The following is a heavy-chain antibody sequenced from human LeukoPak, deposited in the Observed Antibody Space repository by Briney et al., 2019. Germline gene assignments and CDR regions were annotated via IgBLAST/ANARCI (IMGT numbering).Heavy chain of an antibody. J-gene: IGHJ4*02. V-gene: IGHV3-23*01. CDR1: GFTFSSYG. D-gene: IGHD3-10*01. CDR2: ISGSGGST. CDR3: ARVNYYGSGNDY. Sequence: GGTLRLSCAASGFTFSSYGMSWVRQAPGKGLEWVSAISGSGGSTYYADSVKGRFTISRDNSKNTLYLQMGSLRAEDMAVYYCARVNYYGSGNDYWGQGTLVTVSS.